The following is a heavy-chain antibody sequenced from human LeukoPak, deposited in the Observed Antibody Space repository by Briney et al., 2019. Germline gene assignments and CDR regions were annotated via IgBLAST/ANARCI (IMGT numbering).Heavy chain of an antibody. D-gene: IGHD6-13*01. CDR3: ARAAGKNSRYFDY. J-gene: IGHJ4*02. V-gene: IGHV3-21*01. CDR1: GFTFSNYS. CDR2: ISSSSSYI. Sequence: GGSLRLSCAASGFTFSNYSMNWVRQAPGKGLEWVSSISSSSSYIYYADSVKGRFTISRDNAKNSLYLQMNSLRAEDTAVYYCARAAGKNSRYFDYWGQGTLVTVSS.